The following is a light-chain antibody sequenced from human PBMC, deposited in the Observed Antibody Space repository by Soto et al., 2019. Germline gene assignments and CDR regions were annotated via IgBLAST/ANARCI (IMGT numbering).Light chain of an antibody. CDR1: SGDIGTYNR. CDR3: SSYTTSTLV. CDR2: EVS. V-gene: IGLV2-18*02. J-gene: IGLJ2*01. Sequence: QFALTQPPSVSGSPGQSVTISCTGTSGDIGTYNRVSWYQQTPGTAPKVMIYEVSNRPSGVPDRFSGPQSGNTASLTISGLQAEDEADYYCSSYTTSTLVFGGGTKLTVL.